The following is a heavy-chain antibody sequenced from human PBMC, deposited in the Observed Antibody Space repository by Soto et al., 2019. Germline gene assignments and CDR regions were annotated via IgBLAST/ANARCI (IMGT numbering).Heavy chain of an antibody. CDR3: ARMEERERYSGYDRIYYYYYYYMDV. V-gene: IGHV4-39*01. CDR2: IYYSGST. CDR1: GGSISSSSYY. J-gene: IGHJ6*03. D-gene: IGHD5-12*01. Sequence: QLQLQESGPGLVKPSETLSLTCTVSGGSISSSSYYWGWIRQPPGKGLEWIGSIYYSGSTYYNPSLKSRVAISVDTSNNQFSLKLSSVTAADTAVYYCARMEERERYSGYDRIYYYYYYYMDVWGKGTTVTVSS.